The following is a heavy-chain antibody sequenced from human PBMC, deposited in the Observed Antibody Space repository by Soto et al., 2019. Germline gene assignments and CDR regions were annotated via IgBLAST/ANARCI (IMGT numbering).Heavy chain of an antibody. V-gene: IGHV1-8*01. CDR3: ARDRGYCSGGSCYANWFDP. CDR2: MNPNSGNT. Sequence: QVQLVQSGAEVKKPGASVKVSCKASGYTFTSYDINWVRQATGQGLEWMGWMNPNSGNTGYAQKFQGRVTMTRNTSISTAYMELSSLRSEDTAVYYCARDRGYCSGGSCYANWFDPWGQGTLVTVSS. D-gene: IGHD2-15*01. J-gene: IGHJ5*02. CDR1: GYTFTSYD.